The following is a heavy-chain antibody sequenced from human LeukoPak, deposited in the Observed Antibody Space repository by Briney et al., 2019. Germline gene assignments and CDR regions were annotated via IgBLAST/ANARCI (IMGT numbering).Heavy chain of an antibody. D-gene: IGHD3-3*01. V-gene: IGHV3-48*01. Sequence: PGGSLRLSCAASGFTFSTYSMNWVRQAPGKGLEWVSYISSDSTTISYADSVKGRFTISRDNAKKSLYLQLNSLRAEDTAVYYCAQMRYYDFWSGPQDSSWGQGTLVTVSS. CDR3: AQMRYYDFWSGPQDSS. CDR2: ISSDSTTI. CDR1: GFTFSTYS. J-gene: IGHJ5*02.